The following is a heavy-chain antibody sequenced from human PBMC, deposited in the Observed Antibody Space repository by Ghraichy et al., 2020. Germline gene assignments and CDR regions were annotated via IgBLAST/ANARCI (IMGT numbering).Heavy chain of an antibody. Sequence: GSLRLSCAASGFIFSSYWMSWVRQAPGKGLEWVANIKQDESEKYYVDSVKGRFTISRDNAKNSVYLQMNSLRAEDTAVYYCARENGDYGDYFDYWGQGTLVTVSS. D-gene: IGHD4-17*01. CDR2: IKQDESEK. CDR3: ARENGDYGDYFDY. J-gene: IGHJ4*02. V-gene: IGHV3-7*03. CDR1: GFIFSSYW.